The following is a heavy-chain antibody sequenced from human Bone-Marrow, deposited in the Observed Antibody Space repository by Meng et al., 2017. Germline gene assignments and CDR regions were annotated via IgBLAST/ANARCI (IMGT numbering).Heavy chain of an antibody. Sequence: GESLKISCAASGFTFSSYAMSWVRQAPGKGLEWVSAISGSGGSTYYADSVKGRFTTSRDNAKNTLYLQMNSLRAEDTAVYYCARDSRYCSGGSCYSRFSYWGQGTRVTVSS. CDR1: GFTFSSYA. D-gene: IGHD2-15*01. V-gene: IGHV3-23*01. CDR3: ARDSRYCSGGSCYSRFSY. J-gene: IGHJ4*01. CDR2: ISGSGGST.